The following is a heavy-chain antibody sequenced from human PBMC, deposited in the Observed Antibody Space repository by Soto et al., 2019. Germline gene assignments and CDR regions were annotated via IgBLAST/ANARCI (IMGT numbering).Heavy chain of an antibody. D-gene: IGHD6-13*01. Sequence: ASVKVSCKASGYTFTSYGSHWGRQAPGQRLEWMGSINPANGDTKYSPKFQGSVTITRDTSASTAYLELSSLRSEDTALYSRARRHVSATGIDWFDPWGQGTLVTVSS. V-gene: IGHV1-3*01. J-gene: IGHJ5*02. CDR2: INPANGDT. CDR3: ARRHVSATGIDWFDP. CDR1: GYTFTSYG.